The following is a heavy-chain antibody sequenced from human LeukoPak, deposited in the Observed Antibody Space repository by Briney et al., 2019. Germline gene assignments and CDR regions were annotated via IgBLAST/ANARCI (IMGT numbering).Heavy chain of an antibody. J-gene: IGHJ4*02. CDR2: IYTSGST. Sequence: PSETLSLTCTVSGYSISSGYYWSWIRQPAGKGLEWIGRIYTSGSTNYNPSLKSRVTMSVDTSKNQFSLQLSSVTAADTAVYYCRGVRFGELFDYWGQGTLVTVSS. CDR3: RGVRFGELFDY. D-gene: IGHD3-10*01. CDR1: GYSISSGYY. V-gene: IGHV4-61*02.